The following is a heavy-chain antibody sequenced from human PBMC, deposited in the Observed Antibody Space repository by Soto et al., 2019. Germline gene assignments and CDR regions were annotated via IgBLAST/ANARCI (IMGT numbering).Heavy chain of an antibody. CDR3: AIGPYSSSPNWFDP. J-gene: IGHJ5*02. CDR1: GGSITISNW. D-gene: IGHD6-13*01. Sequence: SETLSLTYAFSGGSITISNWRRWVCQPPGKGLELIGEIYHSGSANYNPSLKSRVTISVDKSKNQFSLKLSSVTAADTAVYYCAIGPYSSSPNWFDPPCPGSLVAVSS. V-gene: IGHV4-4*02. CDR2: IYHSGSA.